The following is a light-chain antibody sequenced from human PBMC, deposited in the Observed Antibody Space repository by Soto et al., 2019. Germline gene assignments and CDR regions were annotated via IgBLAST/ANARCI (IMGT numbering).Light chain of an antibody. CDR3: QQRSNWPIT. J-gene: IGKJ3*01. CDR1: QSVSSY. V-gene: IGKV3-11*01. Sequence: EIVLTQSPATLSLSPGERATLSCRASQSVSSYLAWYQQKPGQAPRLLIYDASNRATGIPVRFSGSGSGTDFTLTISSLEPEDFAVYYCQQRSNWPITFGPGTKVDI. CDR2: DAS.